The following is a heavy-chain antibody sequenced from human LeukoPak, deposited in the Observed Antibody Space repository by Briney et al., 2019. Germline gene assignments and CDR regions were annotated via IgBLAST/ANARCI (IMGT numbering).Heavy chain of an antibody. CDR3: ASGAYYYDSSGLN. CDR2: IYYSGST. V-gene: IGHV4-61*01. Sequence: PSETLSLTCTVSGGSVSSGSYYWSWLRQPPGKGLVWIGYIYYSGSTNYNPSLKSRVTISVDTSKNQFSLKLSSVTAADTAVYYCASGAYYYDSSGLNWGQGTLVTVSS. J-gene: IGHJ4*02. D-gene: IGHD3-22*01. CDR1: GGSVSSGSYY.